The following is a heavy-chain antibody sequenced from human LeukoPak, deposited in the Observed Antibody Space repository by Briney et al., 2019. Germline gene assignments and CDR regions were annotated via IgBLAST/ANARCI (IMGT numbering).Heavy chain of an antibody. V-gene: IGHV3-7*01. CDR3: ASIWSGYYYYFDY. J-gene: IGHJ4*02. CDR1: GFTFPSYW. CDR2: IKEDGSEK. D-gene: IGHD3-3*01. Sequence: GGSLRLSCAASGFTFPSYWMSWVRQAPGKGLEWVANIKEDGSEKYYVDSVKGRFTISRDNAKNSLYLQMSSLRAEDTAVYYCASIWSGYYYYFDYWGQGTLVTVSS.